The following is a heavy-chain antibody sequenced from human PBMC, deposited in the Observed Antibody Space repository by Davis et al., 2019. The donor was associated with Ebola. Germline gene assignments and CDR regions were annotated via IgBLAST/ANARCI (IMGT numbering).Heavy chain of an antibody. Sequence: GGSLRLSCAASGFTFSSYAMHWVRQAPGKGLEWVAVISYDGSNKYYADSVKGRFTISRDNSKNTLYLQMNSLRAEDTAVYYCARALTYDSSGYSGYWGQGTLVTVSS. V-gene: IGHV3-30-3*01. D-gene: IGHD3-22*01. CDR1: GFTFSSYA. CDR3: ARALTYDSSGYSGY. J-gene: IGHJ4*02. CDR2: ISYDGSNK.